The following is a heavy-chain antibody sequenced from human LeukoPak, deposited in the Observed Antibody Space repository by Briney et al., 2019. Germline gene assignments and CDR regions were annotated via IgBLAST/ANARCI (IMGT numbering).Heavy chain of an antibody. CDR3: ATAGGRLDY. J-gene: IGHJ4*02. Sequence: GGSLRLSCTASGFTFGDYAMSWVRQAPGKGLEWVSSISISGDYIFYGDSMKGRFTISRDNAKSSLYLQMNSLRAEDTAVYYCATAGGRLDYWGRGTLVTVSS. D-gene: IGHD1-26*01. V-gene: IGHV3-21*01. CDR1: GFTFGDYA. CDR2: ISISGDYI.